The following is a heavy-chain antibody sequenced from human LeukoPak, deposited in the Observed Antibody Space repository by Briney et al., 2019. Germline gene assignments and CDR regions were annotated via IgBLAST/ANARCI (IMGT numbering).Heavy chain of an antibody. CDR3: ARQFRYYYDSSGYPTNRYYYYGMDV. CDR1: GGSISSYY. D-gene: IGHD3-22*01. Sequence: SETLSLTCTVSGGSISSYYWSWIRQPPGKGLEWIGYIYYSGSTNYNPSLKGRVTISVDTSKNQFSLKLSSVTAADTAVYYCARQFRYYYDSSGYPTNRYYYYGMDVWGQGTTVTVSS. V-gene: IGHV4-59*08. J-gene: IGHJ6*02. CDR2: IYYSGST.